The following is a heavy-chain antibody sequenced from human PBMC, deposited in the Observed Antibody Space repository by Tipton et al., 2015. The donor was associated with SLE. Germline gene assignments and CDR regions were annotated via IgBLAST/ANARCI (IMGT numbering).Heavy chain of an antibody. V-gene: IGHV3-74*01. J-gene: IGHJ4*02. CDR1: GFTFSPYW. Sequence: SLRLSCVASGFTFSPYWMHWVRQASGKGLVWVSCIDTDGSSTSYADSVKGRFTISRDNAKNTMYLQMNGLRADDSAVYYCARGEYYNFWSGYYPFDNWGQGTLVTVSS. D-gene: IGHD3-3*01. CDR2: IDTDGSST. CDR3: ARGEYYNFWSGYYPFDN.